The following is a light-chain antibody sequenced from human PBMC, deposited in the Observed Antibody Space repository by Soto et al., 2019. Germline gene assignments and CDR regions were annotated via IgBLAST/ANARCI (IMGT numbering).Light chain of an antibody. CDR1: SSNIGSNY. CDR2: RNN. CDR3: AAWEDSLSVYV. V-gene: IGLV1-47*01. Sequence: QSVLTQPASASGTPGQRVTLSCSGSSSNIGSNYVYLNQQLPGTAPKLLIYRNNQRPSGVPDRFSGSKSGTSASRAISGLRSEDEADYYCAAWEDSLSVYVFGTGTTVTVL. J-gene: IGLJ1*01.